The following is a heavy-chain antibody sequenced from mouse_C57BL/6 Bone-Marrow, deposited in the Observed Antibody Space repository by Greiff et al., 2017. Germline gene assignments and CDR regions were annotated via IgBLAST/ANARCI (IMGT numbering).Heavy chain of an antibody. V-gene: IGHV5-17*01. CDR1: GFTFSDYG. D-gene: IGHD2-2*01. Sequence: EVKLVESGGGLVKPGGSLKLSCAASGFTFSDYGMHWVRQAPEKGLEWVAYISSGSSTIYYADTVKGRFTISRDNAKNTLFLQMTSLRSEDTAMYYCAREVTTAMDYWGQGTSVTVSS. J-gene: IGHJ4*01. CDR2: ISSGSSTI. CDR3: AREVTTAMDY.